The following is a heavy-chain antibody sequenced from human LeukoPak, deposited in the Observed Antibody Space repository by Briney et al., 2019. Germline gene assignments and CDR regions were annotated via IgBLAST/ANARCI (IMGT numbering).Heavy chain of an antibody. J-gene: IGHJ5*02. V-gene: IGHV1-2*02. D-gene: IGHD6-19*01. CDR3: AXXXTVAGNDGWFDP. CDR2: INPNSGGT. CDR1: GYTFTGYY. Sequence: ASVKVSCKASGYTFTGYYMHWVRQAPGQGLEWMGWINPNSGGTNYAQKFQGRVTMTRDTSISTAYMELSRLRSDDTAVYYCAXXXTVAGNDGWFDPWGQGTLVTVSS.